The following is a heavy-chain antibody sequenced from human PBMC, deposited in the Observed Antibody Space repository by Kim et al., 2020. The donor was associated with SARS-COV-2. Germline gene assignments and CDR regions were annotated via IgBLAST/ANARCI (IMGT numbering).Heavy chain of an antibody. D-gene: IGHD3-10*01. CDR3: ARDTGEGPGSGDPTAFDY. CDR2: ISSSSSYI. V-gene: IGHV3-21*01. Sequence: GGSLRLSCAASGFTFSSYSMNWVRQAPGKGLEWVSSISSSSSYIYYADSVKGRFTISRDNAKNSLYLQMNSLRAEDTAVYYCARDTGEGPGSGDPTAFDYWGQGTLVTVSS. CDR1: GFTFSSYS. J-gene: IGHJ4*02.